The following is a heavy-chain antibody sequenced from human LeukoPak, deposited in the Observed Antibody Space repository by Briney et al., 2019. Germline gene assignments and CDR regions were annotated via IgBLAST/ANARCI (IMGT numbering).Heavy chain of an antibody. CDR2: IYYSGST. D-gene: IGHD3-3*01. J-gene: IGHJ6*02. CDR3: ARGGVVRYDFWSGPYYYYGTDV. CDR1: GGSISSYY. Sequence: SETLSLTCTVSGGSISSYYWSWIRQPPGKGLEWIGYIYYSGSTNYNPSLKSRVTISVDTSRNQFSLKLSSVTAADTAVYYCARGGVVRYDFWSGPYYYYGTDVWGQGTTVTVSS. V-gene: IGHV4-59*01.